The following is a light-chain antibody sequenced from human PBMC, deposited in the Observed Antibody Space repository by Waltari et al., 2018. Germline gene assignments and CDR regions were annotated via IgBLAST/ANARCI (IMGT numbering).Light chain of an antibody. V-gene: IGKV1-39*02. CDR2: KAS. J-gene: IGKJ2*03. CDR1: EKINNY. CDR3: QHGYDPPYS. Sequence: DIELTQSPSSLSASLGDSVTITCRTSEKINNYLNWYQQKPGNAPKLLIYKASTLQIGVPSRFSGSGSGTDYTFTISSLQSEDIGTYYCQHGYDPPYSFGRGTKVEI.